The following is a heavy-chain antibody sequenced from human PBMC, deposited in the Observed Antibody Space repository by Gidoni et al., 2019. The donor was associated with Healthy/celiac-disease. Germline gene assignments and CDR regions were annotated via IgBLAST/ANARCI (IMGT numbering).Heavy chain of an antibody. J-gene: IGHJ6*02. CDR3: ARGGYCSSTSCYTPSDYYYYYGMDV. CDR1: GGSISSINW. CDR2: IYHSGST. Sequence: QVQLQESGPGLVKPSGTLSLTCAVSGGSISSINWWRWVRQPPGKGLEWIGEIYHSGSTNYNPSLKSRVTISVDKSKNQFSLKLSSVTAADTAVYYCARGGYCSSTSCYTPSDYYYYYGMDVWGQGTTVTVSS. V-gene: IGHV4-4*02. D-gene: IGHD2-2*02.